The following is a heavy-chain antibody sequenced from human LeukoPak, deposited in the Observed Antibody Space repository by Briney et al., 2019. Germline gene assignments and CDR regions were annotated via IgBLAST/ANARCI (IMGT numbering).Heavy chain of an antibody. V-gene: IGHV2-5*01. CDR2: IYWNDDK. J-gene: IGHJ4*02. CDR1: GFSLTTTGVH. Sequence: SGPTLVNPTQTLTLTCTLSGFSLTTTGVHVGWVRQPPGRALEWLALIYWNDDKRYSPSLRNRLTITKDTSKNQVVHTMTNMDPVDTGTYYCTQFDYWGQGTLVTVSS. CDR3: TQFDY.